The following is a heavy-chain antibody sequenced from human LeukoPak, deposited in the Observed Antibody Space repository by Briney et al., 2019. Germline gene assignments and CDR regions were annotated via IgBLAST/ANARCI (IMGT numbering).Heavy chain of an antibody. Sequence: PGGSLRLSCAASGFTFSSYSMNWVRQAPGKGLEWVSYISSSGTTMYYADSLKGRFTISRNTAKNSLFLQMNSLTDEDTAVYYCARGLGGYAFGYWGQGALVVVSS. CDR3: ARGLGGYAFGY. V-gene: IGHV3-48*02. D-gene: IGHD2-2*01. CDR1: GFTFSSYS. J-gene: IGHJ4*02. CDR2: ISSSGTTM.